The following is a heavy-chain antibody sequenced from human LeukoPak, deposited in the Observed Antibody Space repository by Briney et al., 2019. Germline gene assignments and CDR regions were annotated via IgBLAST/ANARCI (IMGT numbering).Heavy chain of an antibody. CDR1: GYTFTGYY. V-gene: IGHV1-2*02. CDR3: AREGHSGSSIDY. Sequence: GASVKVSCKASGYTFTGYYMHWVRQAPGQGLEWTGWINLNSGGTNYAQKFQGRVTMTRDTSISTAYMELSRLRSDDTAVYYCAREGHSGSSIDYWGQGTLVTVSS. J-gene: IGHJ4*02. D-gene: IGHD1-26*01. CDR2: INLNSGGT.